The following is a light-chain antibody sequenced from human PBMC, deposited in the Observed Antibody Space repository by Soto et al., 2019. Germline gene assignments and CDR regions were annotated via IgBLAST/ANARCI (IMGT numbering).Light chain of an antibody. Sequence: EIVLTQSPGTLSLSPGERVTLSCKASQTISGSYVAWYQQKPGLAPTLLIYGSSNSATGVPDRFSGSGSGTDFTLTSSRLEPDAFAVYFCQQYGRSPQTFGKGTKLEI. J-gene: IGKJ2*01. CDR2: GSS. CDR3: QQYGRSPQT. CDR1: QTISGSY. V-gene: IGKV3-20*01.